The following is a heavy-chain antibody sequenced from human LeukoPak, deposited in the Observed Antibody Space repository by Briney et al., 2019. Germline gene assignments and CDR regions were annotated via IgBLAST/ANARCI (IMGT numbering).Heavy chain of an antibody. CDR1: GFTFSTYS. D-gene: IGHD6-19*01. J-gene: IGHJ4*02. Sequence: GGSLRLSCAASGFTFSTYSMNWVRQAPGKGLEWVSSISSSSSYIYYADSVKGRFTISRDNAKNSLYLQMNSLRAEDTAVYYCASMGAVAGTDYWGQGTLVTVSS. CDR3: ASMGAVAGTDY. CDR2: ISSSSSYI. V-gene: IGHV3-21*01.